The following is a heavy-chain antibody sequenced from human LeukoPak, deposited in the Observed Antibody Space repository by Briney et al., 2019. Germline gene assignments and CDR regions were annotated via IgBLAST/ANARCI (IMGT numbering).Heavy chain of an antibody. D-gene: IGHD6-6*01. V-gene: IGHV3-23*01. Sequence: GGSLRLSCAASGFTFSSYAMSWVRPAPGKGLEWVSAISGSGGSTYYADSVKGRFTISRDNSKNTLYLQMNSLRAEDTAVYFCARIRPGNYFDYWGQGALVTVSS. CDR2: ISGSGGST. J-gene: IGHJ4*02. CDR1: GFTFSSYA. CDR3: ARIRPGNYFDY.